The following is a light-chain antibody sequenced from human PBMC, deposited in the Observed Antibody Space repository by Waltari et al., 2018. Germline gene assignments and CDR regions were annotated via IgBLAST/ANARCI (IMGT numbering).Light chain of an antibody. Sequence: ALTQPASVSGSPGQSITISCTGTSSDVGGYNSVSWYQQHPGKAPKLMIYDVSNRSSLVFNRFSGSKFDNSSSLTISGLQSEDYADYYFCSYSSYISVLFCVLTNLSVL. CDR1: SSDVGGYNS. CDR2: DVS. CDR3: CSYSSYISVL. J-gene: IGLJ2*01. V-gene: IGLV2-14*03.